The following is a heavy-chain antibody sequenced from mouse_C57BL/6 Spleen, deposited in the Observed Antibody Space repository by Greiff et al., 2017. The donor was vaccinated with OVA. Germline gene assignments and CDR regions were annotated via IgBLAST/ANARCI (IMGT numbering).Heavy chain of an antibody. CDR1: GFTFSSYA. J-gene: IGHJ3*01. Sequence: EVNVVESGGGLVKPGGSLKLSCAASGFTFSSYAMSWVRQTPEKRLEWVATISDGGSYTYYPDNVKGRFTISRDNAKNNLYLQMSHLKSEDTAMDYCARENYGSSWFAYWGQGTLVTVSA. CDR2: ISDGGSYT. D-gene: IGHD1-1*01. V-gene: IGHV5-4*01. CDR3: ARENYGSSWFAY.